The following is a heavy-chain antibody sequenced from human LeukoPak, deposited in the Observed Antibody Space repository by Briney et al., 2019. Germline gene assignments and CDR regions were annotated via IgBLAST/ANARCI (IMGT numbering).Heavy chain of an antibody. J-gene: IGHJ4*02. D-gene: IGHD6-13*01. Sequence: PGGSLRLSCAASGFTFSSYAMHWVRQAPGQGLEYVSAISSNGGSTYYANSVKGRFTISRDNSKKTLYLQMGSLRAEDMAVYYCARDVSPGIAAGGRADYWGQGTLVTVSS. CDR1: GFTFSSYA. CDR2: ISSNGGST. V-gene: IGHV3-64*01. CDR3: ARDVSPGIAAGGRADY.